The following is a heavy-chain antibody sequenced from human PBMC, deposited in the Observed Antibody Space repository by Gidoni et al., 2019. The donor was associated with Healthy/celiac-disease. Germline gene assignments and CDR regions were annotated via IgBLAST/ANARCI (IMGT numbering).Heavy chain of an antibody. CDR3: AKDSTVDTAMVTRGRFIDYYYYMDV. D-gene: IGHD5-18*01. V-gene: IGHV3-30*18. CDR2: ISYDGSNK. CDR1: GFTFSSYG. J-gene: IGHJ6*03. Sequence: QVQLVESWGGVVQPGRSLRLSCAASGFTFSSYGMPWVRQAPGKGLEWVAVISYDGSNKYYADSVKGRFTISRDNSKNTLYLQMNSLRAEDTAVYYCAKDSTVDTAMVTRGRFIDYYYYMDVWGKGTTVTVSS.